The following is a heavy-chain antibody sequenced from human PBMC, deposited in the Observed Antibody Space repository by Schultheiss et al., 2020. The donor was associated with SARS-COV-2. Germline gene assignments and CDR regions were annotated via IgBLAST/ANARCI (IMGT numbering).Heavy chain of an antibody. CDR1: GGSISSYY. CDR3: AREKGIAAAGWHFQH. D-gene: IGHD6-13*01. Sequence: SETLSLTCTVSGGSISSYYWSWIRQPPGKGLEWIGEINHSGSTNYNPSLKSRVTISVDTSKNQFSLKLSSVTAADTAVYYCAREKGIAAAGWHFQHWGQGTLVTVSS. V-gene: IGHV4-34*01. CDR2: INHSGST. J-gene: IGHJ1*01.